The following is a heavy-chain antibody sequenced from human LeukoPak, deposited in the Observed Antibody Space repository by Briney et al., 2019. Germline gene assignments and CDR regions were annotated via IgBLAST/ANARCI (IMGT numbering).Heavy chain of an antibody. Sequence: GASVKVSCKASGYTFTSHYMHWVRQAPGQGLEWMGIINPSAGSTNYAQRFQGRVTMTRDMSTSTVYMDLSSLRSEDTAVYYCARTDCGGDCYSSRGWFDPWGQGTLVTVSS. J-gene: IGHJ5*02. CDR1: GYTFTSHY. V-gene: IGHV1-46*01. CDR3: ARTDCGGDCYSSRGWFDP. D-gene: IGHD2-21*02. CDR2: INPSAGST.